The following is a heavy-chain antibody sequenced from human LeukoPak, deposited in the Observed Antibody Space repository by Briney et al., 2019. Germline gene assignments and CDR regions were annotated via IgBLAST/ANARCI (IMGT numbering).Heavy chain of an antibody. CDR3: AKEGYFDWLYRSPAPFDY. CDR2: ITSRSSSI. V-gene: IGHV3-48*02. J-gene: IGHJ4*02. D-gene: IGHD3-9*01. CDR1: GFTFSNYN. Sequence: PGGSLRLSCAASGFTFSNYNMNWVRQAPGKGLEWVSYITSRSSSIYYADSVKGRFTISRDNAQNSLYLQMNSLRDEDTAVYYCAKEGYFDWLYRSPAPFDYWGQGTLVTVSS.